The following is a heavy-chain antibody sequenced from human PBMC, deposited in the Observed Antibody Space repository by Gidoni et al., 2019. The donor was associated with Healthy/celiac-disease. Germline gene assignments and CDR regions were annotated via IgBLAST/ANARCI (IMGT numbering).Heavy chain of an antibody. D-gene: IGHD3-10*01. CDR3: V. J-gene: IGHJ6*02. Sequence: QVQLQQSGPGLVKPSQTLSLTCAISGDSVPSNSAAWNWIRQSPSRGLEWLGRTYYRSKWYNDYAVSVKSRITINPDTSTAVYYCARDQGMGFLGWYGMDVWGQGTTVTVSS. CDR1: GDSVPSNSAA. CDR2: TYYRSKWYN. V-gene: IGHV6-1*01.